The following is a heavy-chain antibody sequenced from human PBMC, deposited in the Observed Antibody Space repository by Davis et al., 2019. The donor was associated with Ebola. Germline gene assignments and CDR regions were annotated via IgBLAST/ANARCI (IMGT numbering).Heavy chain of an antibody. Sequence: GGSLRLSCAASGFTVSSNYMSWVRQAPGKGLEWVSSISSDSDYIYYADSAKGRFTISRDNAKNSRYLQRNSLSAEDTAVYYCARDRPLDFFFGDYYGMDVWGQGTTVTVSS. CDR1: GFTVSSNY. D-gene: IGHD3-16*01. CDR3: ARDRPLDFFFGDYYGMDV. CDR2: ISSDSDYI. J-gene: IGHJ6*02. V-gene: IGHV3-21*01.